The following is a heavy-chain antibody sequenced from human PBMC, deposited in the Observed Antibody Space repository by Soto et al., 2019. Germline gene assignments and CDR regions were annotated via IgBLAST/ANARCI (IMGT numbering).Heavy chain of an antibody. CDR3: ARVVWDSSGYPNYYYYGMDV. Sequence: VKVSCKASGYTFTSYGISWVRQAPGQGLEWMGWISAYNGNTNYAQKLQGRVTMTTDTSTSTAYMELRSLRSDDTAVYYCARVVWDSSGYPNYYYYGMDVWGQGTTVTV. V-gene: IGHV1-18*04. CDR2: ISAYNGNT. D-gene: IGHD3-22*01. CDR1: GYTFTSYG. J-gene: IGHJ6*02.